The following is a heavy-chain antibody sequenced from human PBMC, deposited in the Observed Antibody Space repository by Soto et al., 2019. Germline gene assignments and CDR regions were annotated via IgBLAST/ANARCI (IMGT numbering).Heavy chain of an antibody. D-gene: IGHD2-15*01. V-gene: IGHV3-23*01. CDR1: GFTFSSYA. CDR2: ISGSGGST. Sequence: GGSLRLSCAASGFTFSSYAMSWVRQAPGKGLEWVSAISGSGGSTYYADSVKGRFTISRDNSKNKLYLQMNSLRAEDTAVYYCAKVITMKKVVAATDKRYYFDYWGQGTLVTVSS. J-gene: IGHJ4*02. CDR3: AKVITMKKVVAATDKRYYFDY.